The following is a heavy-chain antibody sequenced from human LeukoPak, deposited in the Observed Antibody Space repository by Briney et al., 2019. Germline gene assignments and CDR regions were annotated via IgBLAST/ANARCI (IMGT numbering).Heavy chain of an antibody. CDR3: ARGSNGGAWYFDL. J-gene: IGHJ2*01. CDR1: RFTFSSYE. D-gene: IGHD4-23*01. V-gene: IGHV3-48*03. CDR2: ISSSGSII. Sequence: GGSLRLSCAASRFTFSSYEMNWVRQAPGKGLEWVSYISSSGSIIYYADSVKGRFTISRDNAKNSLYLQISSLRAEDTAVYYCARGSNGGAWYFDLWGRGTLVTVSS.